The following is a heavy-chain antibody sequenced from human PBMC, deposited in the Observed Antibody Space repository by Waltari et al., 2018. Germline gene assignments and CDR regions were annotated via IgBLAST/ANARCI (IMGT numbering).Heavy chain of an antibody. Sequence: EVKLVESGGDLVQPGGSLRISCTASEFTFRRYWISWVRQAPGKGLEWGASIKDDGTEKYYVDSVKGRFTISRDNAENSLYLQMNSLRAEDTALYFCARDRGYFALDLWGQGTLVTVSS. CDR1: EFTFRRYW. D-gene: IGHD2-15*01. CDR2: IKDDGTEK. J-gene: IGHJ5*02. CDR3: ARDRGYFALDL. V-gene: IGHV3-7*01.